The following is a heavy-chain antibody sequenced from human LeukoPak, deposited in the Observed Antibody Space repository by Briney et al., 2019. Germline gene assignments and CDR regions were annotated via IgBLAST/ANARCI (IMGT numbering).Heavy chain of an antibody. CDR2: IKSKSDGGTT. Sequence: GSLRLSCAGSGFSFSNAWMSWVRQAPGKGLEWVGRIKSKSDGGTTDYAAPVKGRFTISRDDSKNTLFLQVNSLKIEDTAVYYCTTVTLRPVGLWGQGTLVTVSS. CDR1: GFSFSNAW. J-gene: IGHJ4*02. D-gene: IGHD3-10*01. CDR3: TTVTLRPVGL. V-gene: IGHV3-15*05.